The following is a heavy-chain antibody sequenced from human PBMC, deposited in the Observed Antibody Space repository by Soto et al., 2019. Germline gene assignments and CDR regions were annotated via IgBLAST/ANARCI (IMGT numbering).Heavy chain of an antibody. CDR2: IYHSGST. CDR3: ASRWGSSWYWFDP. J-gene: IGHJ5*02. Sequence: SETLSLTCAVSGGSISSSNWWSWVRQPPGKGLEWIGEIYHSGSTNYNPSLKSRVTISVDKSKNQFSLKLSSVTAADTAVYYCASRWGSSWYWFDPWGQGTLVTVSS. V-gene: IGHV4-4*02. D-gene: IGHD6-13*01. CDR1: GGSISSSNW.